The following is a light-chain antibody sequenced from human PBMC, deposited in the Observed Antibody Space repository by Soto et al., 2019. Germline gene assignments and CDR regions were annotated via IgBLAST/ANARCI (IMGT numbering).Light chain of an antibody. J-gene: IGLJ2*01. Sequence: QSALTQPRSVSGSPGQSVTISCTGTSSDVGGYNYVSWYQQYPGKAPKLMIYDVSKRPSGVPDRFSGSKSGNTASLTISGLQAEDEADYYCCSYAGATAVFGGGTKLTVL. V-gene: IGLV2-11*01. CDR2: DVS. CDR3: CSYAGATAV. CDR1: SSDVGGYNY.